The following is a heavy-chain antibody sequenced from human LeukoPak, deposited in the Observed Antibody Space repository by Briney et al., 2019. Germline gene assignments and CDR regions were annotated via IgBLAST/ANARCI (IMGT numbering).Heavy chain of an antibody. D-gene: IGHD6-13*01. CDR3: ARGARYTSSWYSFDY. J-gene: IGHJ4*02. V-gene: IGHV3-74*01. CDR2: INGDGRNI. CDR1: GFTFSSYW. Sequence: PGGSLRLSCVASGFTFSSYWMHWVRQDPRKGLVWVSRINGDGRNINYADSVRGRFTISRDNSKNTLYLQMNSLRAEDTAVYYCARGARYTSSWYSFDYWGQGTLVTVSS.